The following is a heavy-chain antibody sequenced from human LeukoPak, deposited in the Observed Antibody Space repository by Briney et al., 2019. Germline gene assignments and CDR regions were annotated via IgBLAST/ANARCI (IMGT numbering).Heavy chain of an antibody. J-gene: IGHJ2*01. V-gene: IGHV3-21*01. Sequence: PGGSLRLSCAASGFTFSSYSMNWVRQAPGKGLEWVSSISSSSSYIYYADSVKGRFTISRDNAKNSLYLQMNSLRAEDTAVYYCARALLYSSGWSPTPLNWYFDLWGRGTLVTVSS. CDR3: ARALLYSSGWSPTPLNWYFDL. CDR2: ISSSSSYI. CDR1: GFTFSSYS. D-gene: IGHD6-19*01.